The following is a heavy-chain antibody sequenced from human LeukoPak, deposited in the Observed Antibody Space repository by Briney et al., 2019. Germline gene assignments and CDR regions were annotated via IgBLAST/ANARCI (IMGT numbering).Heavy chain of an antibody. Sequence: SETLSLTCTVSGGSISSYYWSWIRQPPGKGLEWIGYVHYRGTTNYNPALKSRITMSVDTSKNQFSLKLTSVTAADTAVYYCARGRYCSADICSGGDAFDIWGQGTMVSVSS. J-gene: IGHJ3*02. V-gene: IGHV4-59*12. CDR1: GGSISSYY. CDR3: ARGRYCSADICSGGDAFDI. D-gene: IGHD2-15*01. CDR2: VHYRGTT.